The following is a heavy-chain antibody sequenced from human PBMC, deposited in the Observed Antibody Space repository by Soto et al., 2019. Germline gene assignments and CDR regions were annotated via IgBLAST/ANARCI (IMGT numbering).Heavy chain of an antibody. CDR1: GGSVSSSRFY. V-gene: IGHV4-61*01. J-gene: IGHJ4*02. D-gene: IGHD6-19*01. CDR2: IYYSGST. Sequence: SETLSLTCTVSGGSVSSSRFYWSWIRQPPGKGLEWIGYIYYSGSTKYNPSLRSRVTIPVDTSKNQFSLKLTSVTAVDTAVYYCARSGSGSGWLGGQGTLVTVSS. CDR3: ARSGSGSGWL.